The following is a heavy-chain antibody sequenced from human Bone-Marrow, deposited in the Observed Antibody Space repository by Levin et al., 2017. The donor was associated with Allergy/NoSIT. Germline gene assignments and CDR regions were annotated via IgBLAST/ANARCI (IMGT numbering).Heavy chain of an antibody. D-gene: IGHD3-3*01. CDR3: ARVRRGDFWSGYYGYYYYYGMDV. CDR1: GFIFPSYA. J-gene: IGHJ6*02. Sequence: GGSLRLSCEASGFIFPSYAMSWVRQAPGKGLEWVSAIRGSGDETYYTDSVKGRFTISRDNSKNTLYLEMSSLRAEDTAVYYCARVRRGDFWSGYYGYYYYYGMDVWGQGTTVTVSS. V-gene: IGHV3-23*01. CDR2: IRGSGDET.